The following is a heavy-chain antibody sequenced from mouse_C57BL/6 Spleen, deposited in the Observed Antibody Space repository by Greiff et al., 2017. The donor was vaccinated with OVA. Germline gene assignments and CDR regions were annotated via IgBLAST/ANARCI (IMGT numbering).Heavy chain of an antibody. CDR2: IWSDGST. J-gene: IGHJ2*01. CDR1: GFSLTSYG. V-gene: IGHV2-6-1*01. D-gene: IGHD2-5*01. CDR3: ARHQGSNYDYFDY. Sequence: VQGVESGPGLVAPSQSLSITCTVSGFSLTSYGVHWVRQPPGKGLEWLVVIWSDGSTTYNSALKSRLSISKDNSKSQVFLKMNSLQTDDTAMYYCARHQGSNYDYFDYWGQGTTLTVSS.